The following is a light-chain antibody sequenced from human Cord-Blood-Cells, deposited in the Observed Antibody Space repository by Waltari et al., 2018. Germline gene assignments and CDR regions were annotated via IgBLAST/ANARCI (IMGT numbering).Light chain of an antibody. V-gene: IGLV3-19*01. Sequence: SSELTQDPVVSVALGQTVRITCHGDSLRRYYASWYQQKPGQAPVLVIYGKNNRPSGIPDRFSGSSSGNTASLTITGAQAEDEADYYCNSRDSSGNHYVFGTGTKVTVL. CDR1: SLRRYY. CDR2: GKN. J-gene: IGLJ1*01. CDR3: NSRDSSGNHYV.